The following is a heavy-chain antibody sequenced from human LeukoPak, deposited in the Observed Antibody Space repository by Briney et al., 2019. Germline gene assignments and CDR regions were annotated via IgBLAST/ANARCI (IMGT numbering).Heavy chain of an antibody. Sequence: GGSLRLSCAASGFTFSSYSMNWVRQAPGKGLEWVSYISSSDNTIYYADSVKGRFTISRDNAKNSLYLQMNSLRADDTAAYYCVRDYGGSSPFDYWGQGTLVTVSS. V-gene: IGHV3-48*04. CDR3: VRDYGGSSPFDY. CDR1: GFTFSSYS. CDR2: ISSSDNTI. J-gene: IGHJ4*02. D-gene: IGHD4-23*01.